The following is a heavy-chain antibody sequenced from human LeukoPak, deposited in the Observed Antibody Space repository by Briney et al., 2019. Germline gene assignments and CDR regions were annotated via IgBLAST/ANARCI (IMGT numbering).Heavy chain of an antibody. CDR2: MNPNSDNT. CDR1: GYTFTSYD. Sequence: ASVKVSCKASGYTFTSYDINWVRQATGQGLEWMGWMNPNSDNTGYARKFQGRVTITRNTSISTAYMELSSLRSEDTAVYYCARVYDSSGHYPIDNWGQGTLVTVSS. D-gene: IGHD3-22*01. J-gene: IGHJ4*02. CDR3: ARVYDSSGHYPIDN. V-gene: IGHV1-8*01.